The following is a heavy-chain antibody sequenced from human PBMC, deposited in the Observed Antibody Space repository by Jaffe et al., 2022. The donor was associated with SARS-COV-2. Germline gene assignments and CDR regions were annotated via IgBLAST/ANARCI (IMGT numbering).Heavy chain of an antibody. V-gene: IGHV1-24*01. CDR2: FDPDDNKF. CDR3: AIQLVGYNTNWYGALLEY. Sequence: QVQLVQSGAEVKKTGASVKVSCKVSGDTLTELCMHWVRQAPGEGLEWMGGFDPDDNKFIYAQKFQGRVTMTEDTSTDTAYMELSGLRSDDTAVYFCAIQLVGYNTNWYGALLEYWGQGTLVTVSS. CDR1: GDTLTELC. D-gene: IGHD6-13*01. J-gene: IGHJ4*02.